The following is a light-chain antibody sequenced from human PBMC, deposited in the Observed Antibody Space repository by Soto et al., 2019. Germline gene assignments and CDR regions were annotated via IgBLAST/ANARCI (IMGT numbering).Light chain of an antibody. J-gene: IGLJ3*02. Sequence: QSVLTQPPSVSGTPGQGVTISCSGGSSNIATNYVYWYQLLPGTAPNLVIFSNTIRPPRVPDRFSGSKSGASASLVISGLRPEDEADYFCASWDDTLFGWVFGGGTKVTV. V-gene: IGLV1-47*02. CDR1: SSNIATNY. CDR3: ASWDDTLFGWV. CDR2: SNT.